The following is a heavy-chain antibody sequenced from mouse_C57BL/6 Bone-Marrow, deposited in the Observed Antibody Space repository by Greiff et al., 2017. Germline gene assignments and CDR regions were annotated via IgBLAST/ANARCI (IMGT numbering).Heavy chain of an antibody. J-gene: IGHJ2*01. Sequence: QVQLQQPGAELVKPGASVKVSCKASGYTFTSYWMHWVKQRPGQGLEWIGRIHPSDSDTHYNQKFKGKATLTVDKSSSTAYMQLSSLTSEDSAVYDCAICYDYDGGGDYFDYWGQGTTLTVSS. CDR2: IHPSDSDT. CDR3: AICYDYDGGGDYFDY. CDR1: GYTFTSYW. V-gene: IGHV1-74*01. D-gene: IGHD2-4*01.